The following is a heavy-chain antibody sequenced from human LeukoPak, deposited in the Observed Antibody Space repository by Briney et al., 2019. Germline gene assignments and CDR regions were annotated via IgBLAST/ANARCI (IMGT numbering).Heavy chain of an antibody. CDR3: ATYCGGDCYPDY. CDR2: IIPIFGTA. J-gene: IGHJ4*02. D-gene: IGHD2-21*02. V-gene: IGHV1-69*05. Sequence: SVKVSCKASGGTFSSYAISWVRQAPGQGLEWMGGIIPIFGTANYAQKFQGRVTITTDESTSTAYMELSSLRSEDTAVYNCATYCGGDCYPDYWGQGTLVTVSS. CDR1: GGTFSSYA.